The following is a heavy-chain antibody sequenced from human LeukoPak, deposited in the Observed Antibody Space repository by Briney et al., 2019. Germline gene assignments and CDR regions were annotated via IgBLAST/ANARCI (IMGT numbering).Heavy chain of an antibody. CDR2: ITPSGGT. Sequence: ASVKVSCKASGYTFTSYAMHWVRQAPGQRLEWMGWITPSGGTNYPQKFQGRVAITRDTSITTAYMDLSRLTSDGTAVYYCARDRYGDGFAHFDYWGQGALVTVSS. V-gene: IGHV1-2*02. CDR1: GYTFTSYA. CDR3: ARDRYGDGFAHFDY. J-gene: IGHJ4*02. D-gene: IGHD5-24*01.